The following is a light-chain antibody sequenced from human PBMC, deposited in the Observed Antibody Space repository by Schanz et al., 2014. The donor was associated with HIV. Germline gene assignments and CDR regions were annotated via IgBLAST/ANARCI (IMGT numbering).Light chain of an antibody. CDR2: AAS. CDR3: QQYYSYPRT. Sequence: DIQLTQSPSFLSASVGDRVTITCRASQGVRSYLAWYQVKSGRAPELLIYAASTLQSGVPSRFSASGSGTEFTLTIDCLQSEDFATYYCQQYYSYPRTFGQGTKVEMK. V-gene: IGKV1-9*01. CDR1: QGVRSY. J-gene: IGKJ1*01.